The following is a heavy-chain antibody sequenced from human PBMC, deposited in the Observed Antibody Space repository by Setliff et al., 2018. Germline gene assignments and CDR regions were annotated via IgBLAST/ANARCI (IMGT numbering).Heavy chain of an antibody. CDR3: ARDGDNYYDSSGYYLNHAFDI. V-gene: IGHV1-2*06. J-gene: IGHJ3*02. Sequence: ASVKVSCKASGYTFTGYYMYWVRQAPGQGLEWMGRINPSSGATIYAQKFQGRVTMTSDTSISTAYMELSRLRSDDTAVYYCARDGDNYYDSSGYYLNHAFDIWGQGTMVTVSS. D-gene: IGHD3-22*01. CDR1: GYTFTGYY. CDR2: INPSSGAT.